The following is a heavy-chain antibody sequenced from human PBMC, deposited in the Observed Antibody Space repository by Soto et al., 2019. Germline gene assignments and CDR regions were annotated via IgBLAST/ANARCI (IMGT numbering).Heavy chain of an antibody. Sequence: GGSLRLSCVASGFTFSDYYMDWIRQAPGKGLEWISYISGPGTTTVYADSVKGRFTISRDNAKNSLFLQMDSLRAEDTAMYFCARVGFASAWYRQYYFDYWGQGALVTVSS. D-gene: IGHD6-19*01. V-gene: IGHV3-11*01. CDR3: ARVGFASAWYRQYYFDY. CDR2: ISGPGTTT. J-gene: IGHJ4*02. CDR1: GFTFSDYY.